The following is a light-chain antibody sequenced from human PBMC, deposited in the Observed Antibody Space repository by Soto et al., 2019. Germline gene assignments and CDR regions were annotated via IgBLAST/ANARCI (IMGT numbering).Light chain of an antibody. V-gene: IGLV7-46*01. J-gene: IGLJ1*01. CDR3: LLSYTGRLYV. CDR1: TGPVTNGHF. CDR2: DTD. Sequence: QAVVTQEPSLTVSPGGTITLTCGSSTGPVTNGHFPYWFQQKPGQAPRPLIYDTDTKHSWTPARFSGSLLGDKAALTLSGARPEDEADYYCLLSYTGRLYVFGPGTKLTVL.